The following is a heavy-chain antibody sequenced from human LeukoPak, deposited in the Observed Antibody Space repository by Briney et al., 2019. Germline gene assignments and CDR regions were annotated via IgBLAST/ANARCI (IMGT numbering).Heavy chain of an antibody. Sequence: GGSLRLSCAASGFTVNNNYMSWVRQAPGKGLEWVSVIYSGDTTYYADSVKGRFTISRDNSKNTLYLQMNSLRAEDTAVYYCARGSGYNYGFPDYWGQGTLVTVSS. V-gene: IGHV3-53*01. J-gene: IGHJ4*02. CDR3: ARGSGYNYGFPDY. CDR1: GFTVNNNY. D-gene: IGHD5-18*01. CDR2: IYSGDTT.